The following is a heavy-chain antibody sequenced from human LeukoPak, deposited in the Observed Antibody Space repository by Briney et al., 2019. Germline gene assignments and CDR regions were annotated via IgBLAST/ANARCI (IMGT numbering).Heavy chain of an antibody. Sequence: SETLSLTCTVSGGSISSYYWSWIRQPPGKGLEWIGYIYYSGSTNYNPSLKSRVTISVDTSKNQFSLKLSSVTAADTAVYYCARMGRRPDDAFDIWAKGQWSPSLQ. V-gene: IGHV4-59*08. D-gene: IGHD3-16*01. CDR2: IYYSGST. CDR1: GGSISSYY. CDR3: ARMGRRPDDAFDI. J-gene: IGHJ3*02.